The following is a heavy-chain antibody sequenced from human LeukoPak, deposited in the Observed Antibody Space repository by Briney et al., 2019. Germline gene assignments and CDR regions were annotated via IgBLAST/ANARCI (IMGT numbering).Heavy chain of an antibody. CDR1: GFTFSSYG. V-gene: IGHV3-30*03. D-gene: IGHD3-10*01. CDR2: ISYDGSNK. CDR3: ARGGRLVERFY. Sequence: GGSLRLSCAASGFTFSSYGMHWVRQAPGKGLEWVAVISYDGSNKYYADSVKGRFTISRDNSKNTLYLQMNSLRAEDTAVYYCARGGRLVERFYWGQGTLVTVSS. J-gene: IGHJ1*01.